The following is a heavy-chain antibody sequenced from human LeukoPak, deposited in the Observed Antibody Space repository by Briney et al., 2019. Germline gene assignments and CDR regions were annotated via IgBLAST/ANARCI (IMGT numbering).Heavy chain of an antibody. CDR1: GGSISSGSYY. CDR2: IYYSGST. V-gene: IGHV4-39*07. D-gene: IGHD5-12*01. Sequence: SETLSLTCTVSGGSISSGSYYWGWIRQPPGKGLEWIGSIYYSGSTYYNPSLQSRVTMSVDTSKNQLSLKVSSVTAADTAVYYCARKLRGYSGKDYIIDYWGQGTLVTVSP. CDR3: ARKLRGYSGKDYIIDY. J-gene: IGHJ4*02.